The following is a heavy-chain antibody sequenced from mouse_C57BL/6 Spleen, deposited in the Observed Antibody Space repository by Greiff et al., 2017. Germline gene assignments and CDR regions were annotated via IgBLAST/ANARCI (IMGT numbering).Heavy chain of an antibody. D-gene: IGHD2-4*01. V-gene: IGHV5-17*01. CDR1: GFTFSDYG. CDR2: ISSGSSTI. CDR3: ARDDYDEGEYYYAMDY. J-gene: IGHJ4*01. Sequence: EVQLVESGGGLVKPGGSLKLSCAASGFTFSDYGMHWVRQAPEKGLEWVAYISSGSSTIYYADTVKGRFTISRDNAKNTLFLQMTSLRSEDTAMYYCARDDYDEGEYYYAMDYWGQGTSVTVSS.